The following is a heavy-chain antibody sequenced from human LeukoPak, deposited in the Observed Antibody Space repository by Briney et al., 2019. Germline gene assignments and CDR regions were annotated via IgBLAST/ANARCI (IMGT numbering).Heavy chain of an antibody. J-gene: IGHJ6*02. CDR2: IKEDGSGK. V-gene: IGHV3-7*04. CDR1: GGTFSSYA. Sequence: SCKASGGTFSSYAISWVRQAPGKGLEWVANIKEDGSGKYYVDSVKGRFTISRDNAKNSLYLQMNSLRAEDTAVYYCARTYHMDVWGQGTTVTVSS. CDR3: ARTYHMDV.